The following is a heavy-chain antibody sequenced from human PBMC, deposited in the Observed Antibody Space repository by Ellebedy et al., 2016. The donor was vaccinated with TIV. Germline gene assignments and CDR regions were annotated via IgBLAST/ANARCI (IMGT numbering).Heavy chain of an antibody. D-gene: IGHD2-21*02. Sequence: MPSETLSLTCAVSDGSISNTYYWSWVRQHPGQGLEWIGQIYHSGSANYNPSLNSRVTISIDKSKNQLSLQLNSMTVADTAVYYCARHASYCFNYWGQGTLVTVSS. CDR2: IYHSGSA. CDR1: DGSISNTYY. V-gene: IGHV4-4*02. J-gene: IGHJ4*02. CDR3: ARHASYCFNY.